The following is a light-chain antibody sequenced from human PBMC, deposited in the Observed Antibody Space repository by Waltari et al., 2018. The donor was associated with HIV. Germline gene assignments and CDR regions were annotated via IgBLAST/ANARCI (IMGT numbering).Light chain of an antibody. CDR1: SSNIGRSH. V-gene: IGLV1-47*01. CDR3: AAWDASLSVV. CDR2: TNN. Sequence: QSVLTQPPSASGTPGQRVTISCSGSSSNIGRSHVYWYQQLPGTAPKLLIYTNNQRPSGVPDRFSGSKSGTSASLAISGLRSEDEADYYCAAWDASLSVVFGGGTKLTVL. J-gene: IGLJ2*01.